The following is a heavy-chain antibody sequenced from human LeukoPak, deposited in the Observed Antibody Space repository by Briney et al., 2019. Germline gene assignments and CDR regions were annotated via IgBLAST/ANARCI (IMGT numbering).Heavy chain of an antibody. V-gene: IGHV4-59*08. CDR2: IYDSGST. CDR1: GAPIRGYS. Sequence: PSETLSLTCTVSGAPIRGYSWNWIRQPPGKGLEWIGLIYDSGSTTYNPSLKSRVSMSIDTSKNQFSLRLSSVTAADTAVYYCVRFLGVTGIDYWGQGTLVTVSS. CDR3: VRFLGVTGIDY. J-gene: IGHJ4*02. D-gene: IGHD6-19*01.